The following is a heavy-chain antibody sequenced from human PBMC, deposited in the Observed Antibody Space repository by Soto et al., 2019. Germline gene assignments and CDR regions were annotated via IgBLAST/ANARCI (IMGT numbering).Heavy chain of an antibody. CDR1: GFPFSSYV. Sequence: LRLSCAASGFPFSSYVMSWVRQAPDKGLEWVALISYDGSSQYYADSVKGRFTISRDNSKNTLFLQMNSLRADDTAVYYCAKDQASGQGSFDSWGQGTLVTVSS. J-gene: IGHJ4*02. CDR2: ISYDGSSQ. V-gene: IGHV3-30*18. CDR3: AKDQASGQGSFDS.